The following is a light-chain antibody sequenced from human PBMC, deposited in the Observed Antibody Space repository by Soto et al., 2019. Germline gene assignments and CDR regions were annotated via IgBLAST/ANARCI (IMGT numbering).Light chain of an antibody. V-gene: IGKV3-20*01. Sequence: EIVLTQSPGTLSLSPGERATLSCRASQSVSSSYLAWYQQKPGQAPRLLIDGASSRATGIPDRFSGSGSATDFSLTIGRLEPEDFAVYYCQQYGSSGAFTFGPGTKMDIK. J-gene: IGKJ3*01. CDR2: GAS. CDR3: QQYGSSGAFT. CDR1: QSVSSSY.